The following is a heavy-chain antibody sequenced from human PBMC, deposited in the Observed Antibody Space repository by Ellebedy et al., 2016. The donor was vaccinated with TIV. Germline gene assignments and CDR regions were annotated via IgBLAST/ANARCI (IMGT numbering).Heavy chain of an antibody. J-gene: IGHJ5*02. D-gene: IGHD1-7*01. CDR2: IHPSDSYT. Sequence: KVSCKDSGNSFSSYWISWVRQMPGKGLEWMGRIHPSDSYTNYNPSFQGHVTISADTSICTAYLQWRSLKASDTARYYCAKGTSPWGQGTLVTVSS. CDR3: AKGTSP. CDR1: GNSFSSYW. V-gene: IGHV5-10-1*01.